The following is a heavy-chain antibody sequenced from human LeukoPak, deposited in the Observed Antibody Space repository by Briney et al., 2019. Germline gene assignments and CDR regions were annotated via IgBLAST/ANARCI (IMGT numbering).Heavy chain of an antibody. V-gene: IGHV3-23*01. CDR3: ATEGFDN. CDR2: ISASGDNT. J-gene: IGHJ4*02. D-gene: IGHD1-14*01. CDR1: GFTVNSYA. Sequence: PGGSLRLSCDASGFTVNSYAMNWVRQAPGKGLEWVSVISASGDNTYYADSVKGRFTISRDDSKNTVYLEMNSLRAEDTAVYYCATEGFDNWGQGTLVSVSS.